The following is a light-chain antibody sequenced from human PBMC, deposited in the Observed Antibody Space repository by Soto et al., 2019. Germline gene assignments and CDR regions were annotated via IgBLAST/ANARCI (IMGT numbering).Light chain of an antibody. CDR1: QSDSSTS. J-gene: IGKJ1*01. Sequence: EIVLTQSPGTLSLSPGERATLSCRASQSDSSTSLAWYQQKPGQAPRLLIFAASNRATGIPDRFSGTGSGTDFTLTISSLEPEDFALYYCQHYDSSPPWTFGQGTKV. V-gene: IGKV3-20*01. CDR3: QHYDSSPPWT. CDR2: AAS.